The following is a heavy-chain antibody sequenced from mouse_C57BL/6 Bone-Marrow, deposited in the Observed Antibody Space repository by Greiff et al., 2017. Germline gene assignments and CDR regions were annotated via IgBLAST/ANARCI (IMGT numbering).Heavy chain of an antibody. Sequence: VQLQQSVAELVRPGASVKLSCTASGFNIKNIYMHWVKQRPEQGLEWIGRIDPANGNTKYAPKFQGKATITADTSSSTAYLQLSSLTSEDTAIYCCASYFYGNDYWGQGTTLTVST. CDR2: IDPANGNT. D-gene: IGHD1-1*01. J-gene: IGHJ2*01. CDR3: ASYFYGNDY. CDR1: GFNIKNIY. V-gene: IGHV14-3*01.